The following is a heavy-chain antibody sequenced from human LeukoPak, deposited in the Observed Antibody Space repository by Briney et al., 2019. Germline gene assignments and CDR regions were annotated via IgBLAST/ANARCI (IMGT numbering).Heavy chain of an antibody. V-gene: IGHV3-64*01. CDR2: ISSNGGST. CDR3: ARSALRLLEWLLLFDY. D-gene: IGHD3-3*01. Sequence: GGSLRLSCAASGFTFSSYAMHWVRQAPGKGLEYVSAISSNGGSTYYANSVKGRFTISRDNSKNTLYLQMGSLRAEDMAVYYCARSALRLLEWLLLFDYWGQGTLVTVSS. J-gene: IGHJ4*02. CDR1: GFTFSSYA.